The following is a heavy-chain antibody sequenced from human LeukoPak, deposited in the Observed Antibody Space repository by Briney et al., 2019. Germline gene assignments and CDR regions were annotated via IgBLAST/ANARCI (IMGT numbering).Heavy chain of an antibody. J-gene: IGHJ4*02. D-gene: IGHD1-26*01. Sequence: SETLSLTCTVSGVSIGMLYWTWIRQPPGKGLEWIGYIYYSGSTNYNPSLKSRVTISADTSKNQFSLKLRSVTAADTAVYYCASYGPSDTWGQGTLVTVSS. CDR3: ASYGPSDT. CDR1: GVSIGMLY. CDR2: IYYSGST. V-gene: IGHV4-59*11.